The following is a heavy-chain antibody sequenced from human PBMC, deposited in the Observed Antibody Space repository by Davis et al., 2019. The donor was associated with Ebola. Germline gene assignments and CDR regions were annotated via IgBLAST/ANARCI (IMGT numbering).Heavy chain of an antibody. CDR1: GYRFTSYW. V-gene: IGHV5-51*01. Sequence: KVSCKGSGYRFTSYWIAWVRQMPGKGLEWMGIIYPGDSDTRYRPSFQGQVTISADKSISTAYLQWSSLKASDTAMYYCARFILGGDWFDPWGQGTLVTVSS. CDR2: IYPGDSDT. CDR3: ARFILGGDWFDP. D-gene: IGHD2-15*01. J-gene: IGHJ5*02.